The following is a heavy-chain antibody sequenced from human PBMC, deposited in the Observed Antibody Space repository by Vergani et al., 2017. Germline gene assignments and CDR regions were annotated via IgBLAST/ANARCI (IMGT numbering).Heavy chain of an antibody. Sequence: QVQLVESGGGVVQPGRSLRLSCAASGFTFSSYAMHWVRQAPGKGLEWVAVISYDGSNKYYADSVKGRFTISRDNSKNTLYLQMNSLRAEDTAVYYFARDTRSSGWYHNYYYYYMDVWGKGTTVTVSS. J-gene: IGHJ6*03. D-gene: IGHD6-19*01. CDR1: GFTFSSYA. CDR2: ISYDGSNK. CDR3: ARDTRSSGWYHNYYYYYMDV. V-gene: IGHV3-30*04.